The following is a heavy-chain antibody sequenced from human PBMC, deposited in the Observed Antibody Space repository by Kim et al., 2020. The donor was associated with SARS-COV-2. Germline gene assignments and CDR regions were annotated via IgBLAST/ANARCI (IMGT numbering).Heavy chain of an antibody. D-gene: IGHD3-10*01. CDR3: AKGRELYYYGLGSAFD. CDR2: ISGTGGAT. V-gene: IGHV3-23*01. Sequence: GGSLRLSCAASGLTFGSYAMIWVRQAPGKGLEWVSIISGTGGATDYADSVKGRFTISRDNSKNTLYLQMNSLRAEDTVVYYCAKGRELYYYGLGSAFD. J-gene: IGHJ4*01. CDR1: GLTFGSYA.